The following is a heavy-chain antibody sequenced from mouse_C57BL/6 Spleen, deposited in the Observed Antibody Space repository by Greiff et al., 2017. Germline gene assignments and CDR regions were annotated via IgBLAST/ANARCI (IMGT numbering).Heavy chain of an antibody. CDR3: TRDYYSSSHAMDY. J-gene: IGHJ4*01. D-gene: IGHD1-1*01. Sequence: VQLQQSGAELVRPGASVTLSCKASGYTFTDYEMHWVKQTPVHGLEWIGAIDPETGGTAYNQKFKGKDILTADKSSSTAYMELRSLTSEDSAVYNCTRDYYSSSHAMDYWGQGTSVTVSS. CDR2: IDPETGGT. CDR1: GYTFTDYE. V-gene: IGHV1-15*01.